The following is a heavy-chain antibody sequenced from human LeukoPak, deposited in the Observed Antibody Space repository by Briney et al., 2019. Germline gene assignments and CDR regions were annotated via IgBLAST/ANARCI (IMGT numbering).Heavy chain of an antibody. D-gene: IGHD4-17*01. J-gene: IGHJ2*01. Sequence: SETLSLTCAVYGGSFSGYYGSWIRQPPGKGLEWIGYIYYSGSTNYNPSLKSRVTISVDTSKNQFSLKLSSVTAADTAVYYCARLATTVTTNWYFDLWGRGNLVTVSS. V-gene: IGHV4-59*08. CDR3: ARLATTVTTNWYFDL. CDR2: IYYSGST. CDR1: GGSFSGYY.